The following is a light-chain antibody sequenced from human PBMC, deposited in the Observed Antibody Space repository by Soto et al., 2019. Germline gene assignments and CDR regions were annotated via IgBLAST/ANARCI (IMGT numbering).Light chain of an antibody. CDR2: WAS. CDR3: QQYYSTPHT. V-gene: IGKV4-1*01. J-gene: IGKJ1*01. CDR1: QSVLYSSNNKNY. Sequence: DIVMTQSPDSLAVSVGERATINCKSSQSVLYSSNNKNYLAWYQQKPGQPPKLLIYWASTRESGVPDRFSGSGSGTDFTLTISSLQAEDVAVYYCQQYYSTPHTFGQGTKVEIK.